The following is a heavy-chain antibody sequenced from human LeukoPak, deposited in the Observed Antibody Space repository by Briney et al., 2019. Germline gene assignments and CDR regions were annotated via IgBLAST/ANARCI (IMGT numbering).Heavy chain of an antibody. CDR1: GFTFSSYG. Sequence: GGSLRLSCAASGFTFSSYGMHWVRQAPGKGLEWVAFIRYDGSNKYYADSVKGRFTISRDNSKNTLYLQMNSLRAEDTAVYYCAVWGYCSGGSCYPFTYYYYYYMDVWGKGTTVTVSS. CDR2: IRYDGSNK. D-gene: IGHD2-15*01. V-gene: IGHV3-30*02. J-gene: IGHJ6*03. CDR3: AVWGYCSGGSCYPFTYYYYYYMDV.